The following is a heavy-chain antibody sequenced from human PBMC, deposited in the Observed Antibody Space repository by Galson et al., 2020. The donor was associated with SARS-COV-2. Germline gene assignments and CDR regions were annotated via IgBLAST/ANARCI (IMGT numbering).Heavy chain of an antibody. Sequence: ETLSLTCSVSGGSINNSGSYYWGWIRQPPGKGLEWIGSIYYSGSTYYNPSLRSRVTMSVDTSKNQFSLKLSSLTAADTAVYYCARDFLHDYKYWFDPWGQGTLVIVSS. J-gene: IGHJ5*02. D-gene: IGHD4-4*01. CDR1: GGSINNSGSYY. V-gene: IGHV4-39*07. CDR3: ARDFLHDYKYWFDP. CDR2: IYYSGST.